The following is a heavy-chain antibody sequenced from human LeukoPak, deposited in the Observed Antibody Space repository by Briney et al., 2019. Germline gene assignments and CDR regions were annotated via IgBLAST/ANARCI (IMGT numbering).Heavy chain of an antibody. CDR3: VKDGPPSYCSSTSCYYPDY. V-gene: IGHV3-64D*06. CDR2: ISSNGSST. CDR1: GFTFSSYA. J-gene: IGHJ4*02. D-gene: IGHD2-2*01. Sequence: GGSLRLSCSASGFTFSSYAMHWVRQAPGKGLEYVSAISSNGSSTYYADSVKGRFTISRDNSNNTLYLQMSSLRDEDPAVYYCVKDGPPSYCSSTSCYYPDYWGQGTLVTVSS.